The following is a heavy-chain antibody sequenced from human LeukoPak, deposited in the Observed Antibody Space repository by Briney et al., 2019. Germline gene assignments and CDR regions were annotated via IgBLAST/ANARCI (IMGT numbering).Heavy chain of an antibody. CDR2: IYTSGST. D-gene: IGHD3-10*01. V-gene: IGHV4-4*07. Sequence: PSETLSLTCTVSGGSISSYYWSWIRQPGGKGLEWIGRIYTSGSTNYNPSLKSRVTMSVDTSKNQFSLKLSSVTAADTAVYYCARVTTMVRGDNYMDVWGKGTTVTVSS. CDR1: GGSISSYY. CDR3: ARVTTMVRGDNYMDV. J-gene: IGHJ6*03.